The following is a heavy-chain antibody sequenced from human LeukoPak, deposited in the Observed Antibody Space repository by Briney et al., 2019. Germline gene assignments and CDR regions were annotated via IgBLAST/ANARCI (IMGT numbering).Heavy chain of an antibody. CDR2: IYYSGST. J-gene: IGHJ6*02. V-gene: IGHV4-31*03. D-gene: IGHD5-12*01. CDR3: AREGPGYSGYDPAGGHGMDV. Sequence: SQTLSLTCTVSGGSISSGGYYWSWIRQHPGKGLEWIGYIYYSGSTYYNPSLKSRVTISVDTSKNQFSLKLSSVTAADTAVYYCAREGPGYSGYDPAGGHGMDVWGQGTTVTVSS. CDR1: GGSISSGGYY.